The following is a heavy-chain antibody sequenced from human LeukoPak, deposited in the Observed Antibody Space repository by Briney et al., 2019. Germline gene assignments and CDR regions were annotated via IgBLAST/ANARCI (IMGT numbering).Heavy chain of an antibody. CDR1: GASFSGYY. J-gene: IGHJ5*02. CDR3: ARDSSPWGTGEFDP. V-gene: IGHV4-59*01. D-gene: IGHD3-16*01. Sequence: PSETLSLTCAVYGASFSGYYWNWIRQPPGKGLEWIGYIYYSGSGSTNYNPSLKSRVTISVDTSKNQFSLKLSSVTAADTAVYYCARDSSPWGTGEFDPWGQGNLVTVSS. CDR2: IYYSGSGST.